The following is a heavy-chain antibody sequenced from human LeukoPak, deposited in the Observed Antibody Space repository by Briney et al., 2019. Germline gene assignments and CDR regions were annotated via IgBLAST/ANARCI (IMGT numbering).Heavy chain of an antibody. V-gene: IGHV1-24*01. J-gene: IGHJ4*02. D-gene: IGHD2-15*01. CDR3: ATGIYCSGGSCYSWMTSDY. Sequence: ASVKVSCKVSGYTLTELSMHWVRQAPGKGLEWMGGFDPEDGETIYAQKFQGRVTMTEDTSTDTAYMELSSLRSEDTAVYYCATGIYCSGGSCYSWMTSDYWGQGTLVTVSS. CDR2: FDPEDGET. CDR1: GYTLTELS.